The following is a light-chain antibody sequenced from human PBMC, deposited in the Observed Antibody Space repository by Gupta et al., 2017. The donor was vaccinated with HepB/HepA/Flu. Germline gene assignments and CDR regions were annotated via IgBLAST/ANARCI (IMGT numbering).Light chain of an antibody. CDR1: QGISNY. CDR2: AAS. V-gene: IGKV1-27*01. CDR3: QKYNSAPKT. Sequence: QMTQSSFYPSASVGDRVTINCRASQGISNYLAWYQQKPGKVPKLLIYAASTLKTGVPSRFSGSGSGTDFTLTISSLQPEDVATYYCQKYNSAPKTFGPGTKVEIK. J-gene: IGKJ3*01.